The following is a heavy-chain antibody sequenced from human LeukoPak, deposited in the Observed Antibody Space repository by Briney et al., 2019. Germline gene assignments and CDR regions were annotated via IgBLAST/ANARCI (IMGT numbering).Heavy chain of an antibody. J-gene: IGHJ4*02. CDR1: GFTFSSYG. V-gene: IGHV3-30*06. D-gene: IGHD2/OR15-2a*01. Sequence: GGSLRLSCAASGFTFSSYGMHWVRQAPGKGLEWVAVISYDGSNKYYADSVKGRFTISRDNSKNTLYLQMNSLRAEDTAVYYCAREGLLGYFDYWGQGTLITVSS. CDR3: AREGLLGYFDY. CDR2: ISYDGSNK.